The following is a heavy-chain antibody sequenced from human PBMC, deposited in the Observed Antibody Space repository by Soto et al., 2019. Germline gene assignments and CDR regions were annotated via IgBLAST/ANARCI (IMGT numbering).Heavy chain of an antibody. Sequence: QVPLQQWGAGLLKPSETLSLTCAVYGGSFSGYYWSWIRQPPGKGLEWIGEINHSGSTNYNPSLKIRVTISVDTSKNQFSLKLSSVTAADTAVYYCARENVSGYSRMDVWGQGTTVTVSS. CDR2: INHSGST. CDR1: GGSFSGYY. CDR3: ARENVSGYSRMDV. D-gene: IGHD5-18*01. J-gene: IGHJ6*02. V-gene: IGHV4-34*01.